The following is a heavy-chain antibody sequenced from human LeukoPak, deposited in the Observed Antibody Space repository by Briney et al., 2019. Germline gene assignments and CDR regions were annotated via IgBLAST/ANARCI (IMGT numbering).Heavy chain of an antibody. Sequence: PGGSLRLSCAASGFSFSSYALSWVRQAPGKGLGWVSAVSGIGPYTYYADSVKGRFTISRDNSNNTLYLQMNSLRVEDTAVYYCAKDRPVRRVVASGWYPDVFDVWGQGTEVTVS. CDR1: GFSFSSYA. V-gene: IGHV3-23*01. D-gene: IGHD6-19*01. CDR2: VSGIGPYT. J-gene: IGHJ3*01. CDR3: AKDRPVRRVVASGWYPDVFDV.